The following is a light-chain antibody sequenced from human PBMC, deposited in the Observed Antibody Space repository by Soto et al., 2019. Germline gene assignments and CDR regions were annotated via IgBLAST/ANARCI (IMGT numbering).Light chain of an antibody. CDR1: SSDIGAYTL. Sequence: QSALAQPASVSGSPGQSITISCTGTSSDIGAYTLVSWYQQHPGKAPKIIIYDVTQRPSGISNRFSGSKSGNTASLTISGLQAEDEADYYCCSYAGSPFVFGTGRKVTVL. CDR3: CSYAGSPFV. CDR2: DVT. J-gene: IGLJ1*01. V-gene: IGLV2-23*02.